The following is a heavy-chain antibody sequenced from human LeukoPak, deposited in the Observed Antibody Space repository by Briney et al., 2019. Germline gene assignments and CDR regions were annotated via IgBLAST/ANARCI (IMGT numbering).Heavy chain of an antibody. Sequence: SETLSLTCTVSGGSISSSSYYWGWIRQPPGKGLEWIGSIYYSGSTYYNPSLKSRVTISVDTSKNQFSLNLTSVTAADTAVYYCARAARNSPIDYWGQGTLVTVSS. V-gene: IGHV4-39*07. CDR3: ARAARNSPIDY. D-gene: IGHD2/OR15-2a*01. J-gene: IGHJ4*02. CDR2: IYYSGST. CDR1: GGSISSSSYY.